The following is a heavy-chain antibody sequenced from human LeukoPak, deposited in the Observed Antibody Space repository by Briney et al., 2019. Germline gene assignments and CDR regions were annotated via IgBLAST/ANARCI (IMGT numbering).Heavy chain of an antibody. CDR2: INPSGGST. CDR1: GYTFTSYY. V-gene: IGHV1-46*01. CDR3: ARGGPKRSPGSSSDY. Sequence: GASVKVSCKASGYTFTSYYMHWVRQAPGQGLEWMGIINPSGGSTSYAQKFQGRVTMTRDMPTSTVYMELSSLRSEDTAVYYCARGGPKRSPGSSSDYWGQGTLVTVSS. D-gene: IGHD5-24*01. J-gene: IGHJ4*02.